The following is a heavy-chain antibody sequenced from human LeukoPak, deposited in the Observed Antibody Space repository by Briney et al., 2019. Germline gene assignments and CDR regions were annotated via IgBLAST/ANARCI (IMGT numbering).Heavy chain of an antibody. Sequence: GESLKISCKGSGYSFTSCWIGWVRQMPGKGLEWMGIIYPGDSDTRYSPSFQGQVTISADKSISTAYLQWSSLKASDTAMYYCARSTPSIAESSAFDIWGQGTMVTVSS. CDR3: ARSTPSIAESSAFDI. CDR1: GYSFTSCW. CDR2: IYPGDSDT. V-gene: IGHV5-51*01. D-gene: IGHD6-6*01. J-gene: IGHJ3*02.